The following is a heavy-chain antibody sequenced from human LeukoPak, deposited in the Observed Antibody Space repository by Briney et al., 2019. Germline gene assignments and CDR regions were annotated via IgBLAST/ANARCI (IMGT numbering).Heavy chain of an antibody. V-gene: IGHV3-30*04. D-gene: IGHD3-3*01. J-gene: IGHJ4*02. CDR1: GFTFSSYA. CDR2: ISYDGSNK. CDR3: ARAGITIFFDY. Sequence: GGSLRLSCAASGFTFSSYAMHWVRQAPGKGLEWVAVISYDGSNKYYADSVKGRFTISRDNSKNTLYLQMNSLRAEDTAVYYCARAGITIFFDYWGQGTLVTVSS.